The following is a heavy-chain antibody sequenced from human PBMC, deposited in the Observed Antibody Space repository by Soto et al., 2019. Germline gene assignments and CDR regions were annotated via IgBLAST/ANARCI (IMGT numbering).Heavy chain of an antibody. D-gene: IGHD6-6*01. Sequence: GASVKVSCKASGYTFTSYAMHWVRQAPGQRLEWMGWINAGNGNTKYSQKFQGRVTITRDTSASTAYMELSSLRSEDTAVYYCARDQLVEEPYYYYGMDVWGQGTTVTVSS. CDR2: INAGNGNT. CDR3: ARDQLVEEPYYYYGMDV. CDR1: GYTFTSYA. V-gene: IGHV1-3*01. J-gene: IGHJ6*02.